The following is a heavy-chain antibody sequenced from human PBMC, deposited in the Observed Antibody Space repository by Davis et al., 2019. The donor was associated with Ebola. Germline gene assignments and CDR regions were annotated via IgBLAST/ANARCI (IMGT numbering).Heavy chain of an antibody. CDR3: AKGFHDFWSGALDY. CDR1: GFTFSSYW. CDR2: INSDGSST. D-gene: IGHD3-3*01. Sequence: GESLKISCAASGFTFSSYWMHWVRQAPGKGLVWVSRINSDGSSTSYADSVKGRFTISRDNSKNLLYLQMNSLRGEDTAVYYCAKGFHDFWSGALDYWGQGALVTVSS. V-gene: IGHV3-74*01. J-gene: IGHJ4*02.